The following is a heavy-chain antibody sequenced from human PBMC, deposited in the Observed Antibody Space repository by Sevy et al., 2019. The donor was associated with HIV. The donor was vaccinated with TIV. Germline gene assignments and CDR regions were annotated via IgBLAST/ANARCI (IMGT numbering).Heavy chain of an antibody. CDR2: ISYDGSNK. CDR1: GFTFINHA. Sequence: GGSLRLSCAASGFTFINHAMHWVRQAPGKGLEWVTVISYDGSNKYYADSVKGRFTISRDTSKSTVYLQMDSLRAEDTAVYYCARDLNSGCGNYYYYGMDVWGQGTTVTVSS. V-gene: IGHV3-30*04. CDR3: ARDLNSGCGNYYYYGMDV. J-gene: IGHJ6*02. D-gene: IGHD1-26*01.